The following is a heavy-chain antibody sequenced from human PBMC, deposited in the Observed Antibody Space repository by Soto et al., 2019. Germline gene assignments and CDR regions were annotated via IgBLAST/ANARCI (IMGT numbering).Heavy chain of an antibody. J-gene: IGHJ3*02. Sequence: PGGSLRLSCTASGFTFSSYAMSWVRQAPGKGLEWVSAISGSGGSTYYADSVKGRFTISRDNSKNTLYLQMNSLRAEDTAVYYCAKGDYIGPVAFDIWGQGTMVTVSS. CDR3: AKGDYIGPVAFDI. V-gene: IGHV3-23*01. D-gene: IGHD3-10*01. CDR1: GFTFSSYA. CDR2: ISGSGGST.